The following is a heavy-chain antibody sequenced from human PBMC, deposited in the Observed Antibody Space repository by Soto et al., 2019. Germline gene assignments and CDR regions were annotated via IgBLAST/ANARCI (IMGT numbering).Heavy chain of an antibody. Sequence: ASVKVSCKASGGTFSSYAISWVRQAPGQGLEWMGGIIPIFGTANYAQKFQGRVTITADESTSTAYMELSSLRSEDTAVYYCARDLLIPAGRFYYYGMDVWGQGTTVTVSS. D-gene: IGHD3-10*01. J-gene: IGHJ6*02. CDR3: ARDLLIPAGRFYYYGMDV. V-gene: IGHV1-69*13. CDR2: IIPIFGTA. CDR1: GGTFSSYA.